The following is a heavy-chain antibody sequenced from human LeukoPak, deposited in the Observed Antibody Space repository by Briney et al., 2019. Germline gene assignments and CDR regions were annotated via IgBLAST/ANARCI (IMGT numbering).Heavy chain of an antibody. J-gene: IGHJ6*03. CDR1: GFIFSSFG. CDR3: ARQMIEGRHYYSMDV. D-gene: IGHD3-22*01. CDR2: IRYDESNK. Sequence: GGSLRLSCAVSGFIFSSFGMHWVRQGPGKGLEWVAFIRYDESNKYYADSVKGRFTISRDNSKNTVYLQMNSLRGGDTAVYFCARQMIEGRHYYSMDVWGKGTSVTVSS. V-gene: IGHV3-30*02.